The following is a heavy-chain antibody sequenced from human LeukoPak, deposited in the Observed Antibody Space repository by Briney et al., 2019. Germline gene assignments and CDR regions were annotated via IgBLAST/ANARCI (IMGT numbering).Heavy chain of an antibody. CDR2: IDPNSGDT. Sequence: ASVKVSCKASGYTFTGYYMNWVRQAPGQGVEWMGWIDPNSGDTNYAQKFQGRVTMARDTSINTVYMQLSRLRSDDTAVYYCATGAASYYGDWGQGTLVTVSS. D-gene: IGHD1-26*01. CDR3: ATGAASYYGD. J-gene: IGHJ4*02. CDR1: GYTFTGYY. V-gene: IGHV1-2*02.